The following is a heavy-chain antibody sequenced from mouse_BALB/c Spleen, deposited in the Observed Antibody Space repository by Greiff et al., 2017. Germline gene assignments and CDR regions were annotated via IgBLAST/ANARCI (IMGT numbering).Heavy chain of an antibody. Sequence: EVQLVESGPGLVKPSQSLSLTCTVTGYSITSDYAWNWIRQFPGNKLEWMGYISYSGSTSYNPSLKSRISITRDTSKNQFFLQLNSVTTEDTATYYCAREDYHYAMDYWGQGTSVTVSS. D-gene: IGHD2-4*01. J-gene: IGHJ4*01. CDR3: AREDYHYAMDY. CDR1: GYSITSDYA. V-gene: IGHV3-2*02. CDR2: ISYSGST.